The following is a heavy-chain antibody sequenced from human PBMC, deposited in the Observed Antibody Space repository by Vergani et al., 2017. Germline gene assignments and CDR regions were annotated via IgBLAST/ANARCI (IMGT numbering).Heavy chain of an antibody. CDR1: GGSISSGDYS. V-gene: IGHV4-30-2*01. CDR3: ARIVLGGSGIINNWFDP. Sequence: QLQLQESGSGLVKPSQTLSLTCAVSGGSISSGDYSWSWIRQPPGKGLEWIGYIYHSGSTYYNPSLKSRVTISVDTSKNQFSLKLSSVTAADTAVYYCARIVLGGSGIINNWFDPWGQGTLVTVSS. CDR2: IYHSGST. D-gene: IGHD3-10*01. J-gene: IGHJ5*02.